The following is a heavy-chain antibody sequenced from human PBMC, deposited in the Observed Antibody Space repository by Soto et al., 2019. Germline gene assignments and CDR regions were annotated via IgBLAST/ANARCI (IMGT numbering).Heavy chain of an antibody. J-gene: IGHJ4*02. Sequence: CMRQSPGKGLEWMGRIDPSDSYTNYSPSFQGHVTISADKSISTAYLQWSSLKASDTAMYYCARRRYYGSGSYGFDYWGQGTLVTVSS. V-gene: IGHV5-10-1*01. D-gene: IGHD3-10*01. CDR3: ARRRYYGSGSYGFDY. CDR2: IDPSDSYT.